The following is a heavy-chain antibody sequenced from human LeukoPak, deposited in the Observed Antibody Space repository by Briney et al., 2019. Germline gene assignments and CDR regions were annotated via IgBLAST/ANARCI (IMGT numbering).Heavy chain of an antibody. J-gene: IGHJ4*02. CDR3: AKGQRFYGEYYFDY. Sequence: GGSLRLSCAASGLTVSSNCMSWVRQAPGKGLEWVSFIYSGGDTYYADSVKGRFTISRDNSKNTLYLQMNSLRAEDTAVYYCAKGQRFYGEYYFDYWGQGTLVTVSS. CDR2: IYSGGDT. D-gene: IGHD4-17*01. V-gene: IGHV3-53*01. CDR1: GLTVSSNC.